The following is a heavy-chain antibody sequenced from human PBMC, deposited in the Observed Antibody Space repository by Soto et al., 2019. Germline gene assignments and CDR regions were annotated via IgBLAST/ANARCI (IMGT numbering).Heavy chain of an antibody. CDR2: IWYDGSNR. CDR3: ARDHDYGDYGPEMRIFAFDI. Sequence: QVQLVESGGGVGQPGTSLRLSCAASGFTFSNYVMHWVRQAPGKGLEWVAVIWYDGSNRYYADSVKGRFTISRDNSKNTMYLQMNSLRAEDTAVYYCARDHDYGDYGPEMRIFAFDIWGQGTRVTVSS. V-gene: IGHV3-33*01. J-gene: IGHJ3*02. CDR1: GFTFSNYV. D-gene: IGHD4-17*01.